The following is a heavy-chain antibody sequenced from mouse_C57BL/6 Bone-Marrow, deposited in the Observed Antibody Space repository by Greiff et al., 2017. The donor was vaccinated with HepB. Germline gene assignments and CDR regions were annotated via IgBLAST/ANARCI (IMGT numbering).Heavy chain of an antibody. V-gene: IGHV5-9-1*02. Sequence: DVQLVESGEGLVKPGGSLKLSCAASGFTFSSYAMSWVRQTPEKRLEWVAYISSGGDYIYYADTVKGRFTISRDNARNTLYLQMSSLKSEDTAMYYCTRDYYYYCSSEDYFDYWGQGTTLTVSS. CDR2: ISSGGDYI. CDR1: GFTFSSYA. CDR3: TRDYYYYCSSEDYFDY. J-gene: IGHJ2*01. D-gene: IGHD1-1*01.